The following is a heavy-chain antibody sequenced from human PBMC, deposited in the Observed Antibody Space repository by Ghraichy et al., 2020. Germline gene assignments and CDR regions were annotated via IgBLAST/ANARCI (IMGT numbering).Heavy chain of an antibody. CDR2: MNPNSGNT. J-gene: IGHJ4*02. V-gene: IGHV1-8*01. CDR1: GYTFTSYD. CDR3: ARVYRYDYVWGSYPPDY. Sequence: ASVKVSCKASGYTFTSYDINWVRQATGQGLEWMGWMNPNSGNTGYAQKFQGRVTMTRNTSISTAYMELSSLRSEDTAVYYCARVYRYDYVWGSYPPDYWGQGTLVTVSS. D-gene: IGHD3-16*02.